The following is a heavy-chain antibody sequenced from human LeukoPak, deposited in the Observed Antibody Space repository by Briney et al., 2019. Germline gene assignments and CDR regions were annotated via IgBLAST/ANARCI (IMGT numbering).Heavy chain of an antibody. D-gene: IGHD3-16*02. CDR2: ISGSGGST. Sequence: GGSLRLSCAASGFTFSSYGMSWVRQAPGKGLEWVSAISGSGGSTYYADSVKGRFTISRDNSKNTLYLQMNSLRAEDTAVYYCAKDSFYYDYVWGSYRYLLYWGQGTLVTVSS. CDR3: AKDSFYYDYVWGSYRYLLY. V-gene: IGHV3-23*01. CDR1: GFTFSSYG. J-gene: IGHJ4*02.